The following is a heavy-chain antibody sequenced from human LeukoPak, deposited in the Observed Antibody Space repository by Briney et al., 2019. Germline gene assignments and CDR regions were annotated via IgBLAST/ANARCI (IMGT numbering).Heavy chain of an antibody. CDR3: ARDLSSFHITMISGEAFDI. D-gene: IGHD3-22*01. CDR2: IIPIFGTA. CDR1: GGTFSSYA. V-gene: IGHV1-69*13. Sequence: SVKVSCKASGGTFSSYAISWVRQAPGQGLEWMGGIIPIFGTANYAQKFQGRVTITADESTSTAYMELSSLRSEDTAVYYCARDLSSFHITMISGEAFDIWGQGTIVTVSS. J-gene: IGHJ3*02.